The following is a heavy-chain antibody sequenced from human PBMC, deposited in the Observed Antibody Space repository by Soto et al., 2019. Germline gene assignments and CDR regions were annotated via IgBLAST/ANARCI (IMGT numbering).Heavy chain of an antibody. Sequence: SETLSLTCTVSGGSISSSSYYWGWIRQPPGKGLEWIGSIYYSESTYYNPSLKSRVTISVDTSKNQFSLKLSSVTAADTAVYYCARQTYYYGSGSYLLNVFDYWGQGTLVTVSS. V-gene: IGHV4-39*01. CDR1: GGSISSSSYY. CDR3: ARQTYYYGSGSYLLNVFDY. CDR2: IYYSEST. D-gene: IGHD3-10*01. J-gene: IGHJ4*02.